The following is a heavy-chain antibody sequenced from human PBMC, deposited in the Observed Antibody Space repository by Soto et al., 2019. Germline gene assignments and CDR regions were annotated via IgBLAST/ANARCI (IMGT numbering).Heavy chain of an antibody. CDR3: AAAKFSFGVVVIPFDP. Sequence: SVKVSCKASAGTFRDHAISWVRQAPGRGLEWMGGIIAVRGPTYAEKFRDRVTMSADVSTNTAYMELRSLRIEDTAIYYCAAAKFSFGVVVIPFDPWGQGTLVTVSS. D-gene: IGHD3-22*01. J-gene: IGHJ5*02. CDR2: IIAVRGP. CDR1: AGTFRDHA. V-gene: IGHV1-69*10.